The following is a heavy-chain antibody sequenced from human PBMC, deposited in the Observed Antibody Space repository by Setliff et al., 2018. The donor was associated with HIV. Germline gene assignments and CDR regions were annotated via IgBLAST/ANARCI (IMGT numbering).Heavy chain of an antibody. CDR2: IYYSGST. CDR3: PRHRXXXTPXXXYYYYYYMDV. V-gene: IGHV4-59*08. J-gene: IGHJ6*03. CDR1: XGSIXXDY. Sequence: SETLSLTCTVSXGSIXXDYWSWIRQPPGKGLEWIGYIYYSGSTNYNPSLKXXVTISVDTSKNQFSLKLSSVTAXDTAVYYCPRHRXXXTPXXXYYYYYYMDVWGKGTTVTVSS.